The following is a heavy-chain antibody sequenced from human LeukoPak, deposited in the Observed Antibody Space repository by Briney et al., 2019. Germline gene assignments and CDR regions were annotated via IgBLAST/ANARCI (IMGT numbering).Heavy chain of an antibody. CDR2: ISSSSSTI. Sequence: GGSLRLSCAASGFTFSSYSMNWVRQAPGKGLEWVSYISSSSSTIYYADSVKGRFTISRDNAKNSLYLQMNSLRAEDTAVYYCARDLKDYYGSSGYMLNYWGQGTLVTVSS. CDR1: GFTFSSYS. CDR3: ARDLKDYYGSSGYMLNY. V-gene: IGHV3-48*04. D-gene: IGHD3-22*01. J-gene: IGHJ4*02.